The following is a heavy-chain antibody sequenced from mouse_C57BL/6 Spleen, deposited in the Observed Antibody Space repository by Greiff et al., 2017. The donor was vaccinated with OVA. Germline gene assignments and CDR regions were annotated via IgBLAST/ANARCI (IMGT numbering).Heavy chain of an antibody. CDR1: GYSITSGYD. CDR2: ISYSGST. D-gene: IGHD4-1*01. J-gene: IGHJ1*03. Sequence: EVQLVESGPGMVKPSQSLSLTCTVTGYSITSGYDWHWIRHFPGNKLEWMGYISYSGSTNYNPSLKSRISITHDTSKNHFFLKLNSVTTEDTATYYCAREDLTGTDWYFDVWGTGTTVTVSS. CDR3: AREDLTGTDWYFDV. V-gene: IGHV3-1*01.